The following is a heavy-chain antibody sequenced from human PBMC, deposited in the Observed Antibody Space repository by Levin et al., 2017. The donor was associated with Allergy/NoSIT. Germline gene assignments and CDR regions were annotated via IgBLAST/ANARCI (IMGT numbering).Heavy chain of an antibody. CDR2: VIPILDTT. V-gene: IGHV1-69*13. J-gene: IGHJ4*02. CDR3: ARVSGSDWGPLDS. Sequence: SVKVSCKASGYTFSTYGLTWVRQAPGQGLEWMGGVIPILDTTNYAQKFQGRVTITADESTSTAYMELSSLRPDDTAVYYCARVSGSDWGPLDSWGQGTLVTVSS. D-gene: IGHD2-21*02. CDR1: GYTFSTYG.